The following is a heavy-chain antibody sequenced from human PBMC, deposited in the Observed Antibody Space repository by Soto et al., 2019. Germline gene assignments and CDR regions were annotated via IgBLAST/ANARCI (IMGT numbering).Heavy chain of an antibody. V-gene: IGHV1-3*01. CDR3: ARAITGYVT. D-gene: IGHD5-12*01. CDR2: INAGNGDT. CDR1: GITFTTYA. Sequence: ASVKVSCKASGITFTTYAIHWVRQAPGQRLEWMGWINAGNGDTRYSQKFQGRVTLTRDTSASTAYMDLSSLRSEDTAIYYCARAITGYVTWGQGTLVTVSS. J-gene: IGHJ5*02.